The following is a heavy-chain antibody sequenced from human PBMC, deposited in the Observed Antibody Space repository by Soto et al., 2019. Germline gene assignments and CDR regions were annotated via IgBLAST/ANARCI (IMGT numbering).Heavy chain of an antibody. J-gene: IGHJ4*01. V-gene: IGHV3-23*01. CDR3: AGAVGGSSYAYLPAD. Sequence: EVQLLESGGGLVQPGGSLRLSCAASGFIFSSSAMTWVRQAPGKGLEWVSGLSAGGTATYYADSVKGRFTISRDNSKNTLYLQVNSLRVEDTALYYCAGAVGGSSYAYLPADWGHGTLVTVSS. CDR1: GFIFSSSA. D-gene: IGHD5-18*01. CDR2: LSAGGTAT.